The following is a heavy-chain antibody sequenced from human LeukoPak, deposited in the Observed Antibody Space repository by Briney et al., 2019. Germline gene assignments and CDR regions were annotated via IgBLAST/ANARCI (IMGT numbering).Heavy chain of an antibody. J-gene: IGHJ6*02. CDR1: GFTFSSYA. Sequence: GGSLRLSCSASGFTFSSYAMHWVRQAPGKGLEWVSVIYSGGSTYYADSVKGRFTISRDNSKNTLYLQMNSLRAEDTAVYYCARGARDYYYYGMDVWGQGTTVTVSS. CDR2: IYSGGST. CDR3: ARGARDYYYYGMDV. V-gene: IGHV3-66*02. D-gene: IGHD6-6*01.